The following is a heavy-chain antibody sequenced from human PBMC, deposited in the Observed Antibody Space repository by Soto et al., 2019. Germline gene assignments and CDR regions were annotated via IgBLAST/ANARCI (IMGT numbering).Heavy chain of an antibody. D-gene: IGHD2-8*01. CDR1: SVYGPTTSFY. V-gene: IGHV4-39*01. Sequence: TLSSVYGPTTSFYWGWIRQPPGKGLQWVGSVDSSGSTYYNPSLKSRVTISVDTSKNQFFLKLTSVTAADTAVYYCARLLTYWGHGILVTVSS. CDR3: ARLLTY. CDR2: VDSSGST. J-gene: IGHJ4*01.